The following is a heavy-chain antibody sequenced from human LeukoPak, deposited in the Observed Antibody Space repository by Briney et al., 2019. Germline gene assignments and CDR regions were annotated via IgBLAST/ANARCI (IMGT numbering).Heavy chain of an antibody. J-gene: IGHJ4*02. V-gene: IGHV4-39*01. D-gene: IGHD4-17*01. Sequence: SETLSLTCIVSGGPISSSSYYWGWIRQPPGKGLEWIGSIYYSGSTYYNPSLKSRVTISVDTSKNQFSLKLSSVTAADTAVYYCAKVFYNYPTYGDYFFDYWGQGTLVTVSS. CDR3: AKVFYNYPTYGDYFFDY. CDR1: GGPISSSSYY. CDR2: IYYSGST.